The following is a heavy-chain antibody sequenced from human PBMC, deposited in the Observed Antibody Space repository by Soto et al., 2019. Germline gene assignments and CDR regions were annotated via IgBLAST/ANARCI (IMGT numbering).Heavy chain of an antibody. CDR2: IYTSGST. J-gene: IGHJ5*02. Sequence: SSETLSLTCTVSGGSISSYYWSWIRQPAGKGLEWIGRIYTSGSTNYNPSLKSRVTMSVDTSKNQFSLKLSSVTAADTAVYYCARDCSHDFWSGPGWFDPWGQGTLVTVSS. CDR3: ARDCSHDFWSGPGWFDP. CDR1: GGSISSYY. V-gene: IGHV4-4*07. D-gene: IGHD3-3*01.